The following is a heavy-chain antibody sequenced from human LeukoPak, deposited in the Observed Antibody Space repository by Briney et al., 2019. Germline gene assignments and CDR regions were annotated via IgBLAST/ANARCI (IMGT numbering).Heavy chain of an antibody. V-gene: IGHV3-64*04. CDR1: GFTFSSYT. J-gene: IGHJ4*02. CDR3: AKEGPPSSGWPFDY. D-gene: IGHD6-19*01. Sequence: PGGSLRLSCSASGFTFSSYTMHWVRQAPGKGLEYVSAISSNGGSTYYADSVKGRFTISRDNAKNSLYLQMNSLRAEDTALYYCAKEGPPSSGWPFDYWGQGTLVTVSS. CDR2: ISSNGGST.